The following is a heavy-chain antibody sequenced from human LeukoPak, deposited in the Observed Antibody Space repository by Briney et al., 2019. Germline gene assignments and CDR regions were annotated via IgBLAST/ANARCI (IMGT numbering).Heavy chain of an antibody. J-gene: IGHJ4*02. D-gene: IGHD1-26*01. CDR1: GFTFSSYG. V-gene: IGHV3-30*02. CDR3: MGDQAIG. CDR2: IPYDGSNK. Sequence: GGSLRLSCTASGFTFSSYGMHWVRQAPGKGLEWVAFIPYDGSNKYYADSVKGRFTISRDDSKNTLYLQMNSLTTEDTAVYYCMGDQAIGWGQGSLVTVSS.